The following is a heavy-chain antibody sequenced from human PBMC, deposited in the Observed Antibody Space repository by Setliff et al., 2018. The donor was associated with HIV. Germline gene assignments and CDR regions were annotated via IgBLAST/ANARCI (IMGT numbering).Heavy chain of an antibody. V-gene: IGHV3-48*03. CDR2: ISSSGSTI. D-gene: IGHD2-8*01. J-gene: IGHJ6*02. CDR3: AREDGLYGMDV. CDR1: GFTFSSYE. Sequence: GGSLRLSCAASGFTFSSYEMNWVRQAPGKGLEWVSYISSSGSTIYYADSVKGRFTISRDNAKNSLYLQMNSLRAEDTAVYYCAREDGLYGMDVWGQGTTVTVSS.